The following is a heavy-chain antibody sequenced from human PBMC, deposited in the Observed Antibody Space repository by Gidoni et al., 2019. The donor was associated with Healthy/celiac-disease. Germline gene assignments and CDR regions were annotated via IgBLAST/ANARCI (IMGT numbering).Heavy chain of an antibody. CDR3: ARDTDTARDLGNWFDP. CDR1: GGSISSYY. D-gene: IGHD5-18*01. CDR2: IYTSGRT. J-gene: IGHJ5*02. V-gene: IGHV4-4*07. Sequence: QVQLQESGPGLVKPSETLSLTCTVSGGSISSYYGSWIRQPAGKGLEWIGRIYTSGRTNYNPALKSRVTMSVDTSKNQVSLKLSSVTAADTAVYYCARDTDTARDLGNWFDPWGQGTLVTVSS.